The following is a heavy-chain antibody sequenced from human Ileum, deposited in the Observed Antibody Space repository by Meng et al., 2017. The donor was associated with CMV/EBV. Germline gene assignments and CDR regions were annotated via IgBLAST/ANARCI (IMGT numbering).Heavy chain of an antibody. CDR1: GGSIRSYY. V-gene: IGHV4-59*01. CDR3: ARYCSSTSCHRRLSFDP. D-gene: IGHD2-2*01. Sequence: SGGSIRSYYWSWIRQPPGKGLEWIGYIYYSGSTNYNPSLKSRVTISVDTSKNQFSLKLSSVTAADTAVYYCARYCSSTSCHRRLSFDPWGQGTLVTVSS. J-gene: IGHJ5*02. CDR2: IYYSGST.